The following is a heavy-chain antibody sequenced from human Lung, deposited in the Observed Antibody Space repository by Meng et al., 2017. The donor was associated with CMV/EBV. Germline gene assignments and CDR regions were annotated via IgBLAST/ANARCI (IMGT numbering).Heavy chain of an antibody. V-gene: IGHV3-21*01. CDR3: ARARVFYAMDV. CDR2: ISSSSSYI. Sequence: ESXKISCAASGFTFSTYTINSVRQAPGKGLEWVSCISSSSSYIYYADSVKGRFTISRDNAKNSVYLQMDSLRADDTAVYYCARARVFYAMDVWGQGTAVTVSS. J-gene: IGHJ6*02. CDR1: GFTFSTYT.